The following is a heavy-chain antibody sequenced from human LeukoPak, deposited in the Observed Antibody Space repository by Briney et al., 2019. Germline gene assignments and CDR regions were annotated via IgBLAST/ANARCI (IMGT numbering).Heavy chain of an antibody. CDR3: ASPAGGYYYDSSGGMDV. CDR1: GFTFEDYA. Sequence: PGGPLRLSCAASGFTFEDYAMHWLRHSPGKALEGVSLFSGDCRNTYYVDSVKGRFTISSDNSKSSLYLQINRLRTDDTPIYHGASPAGGYYYDSSGGMDVWGQGTTVTVSS. V-gene: IGHV3-43*02. D-gene: IGHD3-22*01. J-gene: IGHJ6*02. CDR2: FSGDCRNT.